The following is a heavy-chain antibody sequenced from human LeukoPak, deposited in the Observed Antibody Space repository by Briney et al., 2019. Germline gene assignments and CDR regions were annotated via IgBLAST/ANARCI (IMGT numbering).Heavy chain of an antibody. Sequence: PGGSLRLSCAASGFTFSSYAMHWVRQAPGKGLEWVAVISYDGSNKYYADSVKGRFTISRDNSKNTVYLQMNSLRAEDMALYYCAKDTGYYDSSGYFDYWGQGTLVTVSS. CDR2: ISYDGSNK. D-gene: IGHD3-22*01. CDR1: GFTFSSYA. CDR3: AKDTGYYDSSGYFDY. J-gene: IGHJ4*02. V-gene: IGHV3-30-3*01.